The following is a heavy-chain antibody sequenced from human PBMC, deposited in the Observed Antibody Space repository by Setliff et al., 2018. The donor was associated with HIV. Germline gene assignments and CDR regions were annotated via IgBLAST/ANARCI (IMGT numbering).Heavy chain of an antibody. D-gene: IGHD3-10*02. J-gene: IGHJ4*02. CDR3: ARDKGPPPVVHLDY. CDR1: GFTFSDYY. Sequence: GGSLRLSCAASGFTFSDYYMSWIRQAPGKGLEWVSYISSSGSTIYYADSVKGRFTISRDNAKNSLYLQMISLRAEDTAMYYCARDKGPPPVVHLDYWGQGTLVTVPQ. CDR2: ISSSGSTI. V-gene: IGHV3-11*01.